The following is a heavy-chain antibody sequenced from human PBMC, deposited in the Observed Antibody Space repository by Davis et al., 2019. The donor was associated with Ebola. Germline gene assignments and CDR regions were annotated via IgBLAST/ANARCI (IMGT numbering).Heavy chain of an antibody. CDR3: ARDRPFYSGVVNYYYGMDV. CDR2: ISAYNGNT. V-gene: IGHV1-18*01. Sequence: AASVKVSCKASGYTFTSYGISWVRQAPGQGLEGMGWISAYNGNTNYAQKLQGRVTMTTDTSTSTAYMELRSLRSDDTAVYYCARDRPFYSGVVNYYYGMDVWGQGTTVTVSS. J-gene: IGHJ6*02. D-gene: IGHD3-3*01. CDR1: GYTFTSYG.